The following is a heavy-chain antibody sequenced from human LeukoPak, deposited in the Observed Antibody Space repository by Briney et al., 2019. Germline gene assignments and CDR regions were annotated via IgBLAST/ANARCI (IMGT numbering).Heavy chain of an antibody. CDR2: IRQDGGDT. CDR1: GFSFNSHW. CDR3: ARDKAGTSGRMTPASDH. D-gene: IGHD1-7*01. Sequence: GGFLRLSCAASGFSFNSHWMSWVRQAPGKGLEWVANIRQDGGDTYYVDSVRGRFIISRDNTNNSLYLEMSSLRVEDTAVYFCARDKAGTSGRMTPASDHWGLGTLVTVSS. J-gene: IGHJ4*02. V-gene: IGHV3-7*01.